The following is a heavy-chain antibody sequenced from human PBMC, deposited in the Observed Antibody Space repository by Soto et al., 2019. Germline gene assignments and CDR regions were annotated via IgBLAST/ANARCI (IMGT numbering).Heavy chain of an antibody. CDR2: MNPNSGNT. CDR1: GYTFTSYD. V-gene: IGHV1-8*01. D-gene: IGHD3-10*01. CDR3: ARRPIYGSGSYYSL. Sequence: QVQLVQSGAEVKKPGASVKVSCKASGYTFTSYDINWVRQATGQGLEWMGWMNPNSGNTGYAQKFQGRVTMTRNTSISTAYRELRSLRSEDTAVYYCARRPIYGSGSYYSLWGQGTLVTVSS. J-gene: IGHJ4*02.